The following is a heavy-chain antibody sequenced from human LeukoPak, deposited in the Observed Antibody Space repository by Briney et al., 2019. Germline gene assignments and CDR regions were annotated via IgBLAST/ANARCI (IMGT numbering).Heavy chain of an antibody. V-gene: IGHV1-2*02. CDR3: ARTNTVAGLDY. CDR2: INPNSGGT. D-gene: IGHD6-19*01. CDR1: GYTFTGYY. Sequence: EASVKVSCKASGYTFTGYYMHWVRQAPGQGLEWMGWINPNSGGTNYAQKFQGRVTMTRDTSTSTAYMELSRLRSDDTAVYYCARTNTVAGLDYWGQGTLVTVSS. J-gene: IGHJ4*02.